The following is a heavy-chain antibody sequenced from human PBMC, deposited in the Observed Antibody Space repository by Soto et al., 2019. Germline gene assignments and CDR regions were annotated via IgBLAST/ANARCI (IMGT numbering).Heavy chain of an antibody. CDR2: IAYDGSNK. CDR3: SKEFASVRGYYYYDGMDV. Sequence: QVQLVESGGGVVQPGRSLRLSCAASGFTFSSYGMHWVRQAPVKGLGWVAVIAYDGSNKYYADTVKGRFTISRDNSKNTLYLQMNSLRAEDTAGYYCSKEFASVRGYYYYDGMDVWGQGTTVTVSS. CDR1: GFTFSSYG. D-gene: IGHD3-10*01. J-gene: IGHJ6*01. V-gene: IGHV3-30*18.